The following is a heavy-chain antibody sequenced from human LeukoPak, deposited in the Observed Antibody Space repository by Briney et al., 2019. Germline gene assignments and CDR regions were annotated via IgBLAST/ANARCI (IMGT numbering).Heavy chain of an antibody. J-gene: IGHJ3*02. Sequence: SETLSLTCTVSGGSISSGTYYWSWIRQPAGKGLEWIGRIYTSGSTNYNPSLKSRVTISVDTSKNQFSLKLSSVTAADTAVYYCARRHSGWYSDAFDIWGQGTMVTVSS. CDR1: GGSISSGTYY. D-gene: IGHD6-19*01. CDR2: IYTSGST. V-gene: IGHV4-61*02. CDR3: ARRHSGWYSDAFDI.